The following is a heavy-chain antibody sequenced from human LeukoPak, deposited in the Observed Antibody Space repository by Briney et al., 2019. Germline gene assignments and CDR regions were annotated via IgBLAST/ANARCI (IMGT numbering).Heavy chain of an antibody. Sequence: ASVKVSCKASGYTFTSYGISWVRQAPGQGLEWMGWISAYNGNTNYAQKLQGRVTMTTDTSTSTAYMELRSLGSDDTAVYYCARVARYFDWLESDYWGQGTLVTVSS. J-gene: IGHJ4*02. D-gene: IGHD3-9*01. V-gene: IGHV1-18*01. CDR3: ARVARYFDWLESDY. CDR1: GYTFTSYG. CDR2: ISAYNGNT.